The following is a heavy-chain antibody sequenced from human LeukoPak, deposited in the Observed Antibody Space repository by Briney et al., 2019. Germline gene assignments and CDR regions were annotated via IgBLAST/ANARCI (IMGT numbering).Heavy chain of an antibody. J-gene: IGHJ2*01. V-gene: IGHV1-46*01. CDR2: INPSGGST. Sequence: AASVKVSCKASGYTFTSYYMHWVRQAAGQGLEWMGIINPSGGSTSYAQKSQGRVTMTRDMSTNTVYMELSSLRSEDTAVYYCASRGPATRDLSIWYFDLWGRGTLVTVSS. D-gene: IGHD2-15*01. CDR1: GYTFTSYY. CDR3: ASRGPATRDLSIWYFDL.